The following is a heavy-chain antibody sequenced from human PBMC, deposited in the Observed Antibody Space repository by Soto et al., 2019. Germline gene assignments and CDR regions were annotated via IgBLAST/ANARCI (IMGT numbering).Heavy chain of an antibody. J-gene: IGHJ6*02. CDR1: GFTFSSCT. D-gene: IGHD2-15*01. CDR3: SGCSGGACHKNYGMDV. CDR2: ISPSSGQI. Sequence: EVHLVESGGGLVKPGGSLRLSCAVSGFTFSSCTMNWVRQAPGKGLEWVSSISPSSGQIYYADSVKGRFTISRDNAKNSLFLQMNSLRGRNTAVYYCSGCSGGACHKNYGMDVWGQGTTVTVSS. V-gene: IGHV3-21*06.